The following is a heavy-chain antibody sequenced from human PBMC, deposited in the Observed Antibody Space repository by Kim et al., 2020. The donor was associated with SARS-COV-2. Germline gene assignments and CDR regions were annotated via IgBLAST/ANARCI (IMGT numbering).Heavy chain of an antibody. J-gene: IGHJ4*02. D-gene: IGHD3-22*01. CDR1: GGSISSSSYY. Sequence: SETLSLTCTVSGGSISSSSYYWGWIRQPPGKGLEWIGSTYYSGSTYYNPSLKSRVTISVDTSKNQFSLKLSSVTAADTAVYYRARHGNSGYDSSGYYYFDYWGQGTLVTVSS. V-gene: IGHV4-39*01. CDR3: ARHGNSGYDSSGYYYFDY. CDR2: TYYSGST.